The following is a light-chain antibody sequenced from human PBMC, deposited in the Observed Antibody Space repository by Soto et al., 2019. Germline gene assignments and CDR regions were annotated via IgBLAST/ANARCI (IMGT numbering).Light chain of an antibody. Sequence: QSALTQPASVSGSPGQSVAISCTGTRSDVGAYNYVSWYQQHPGKAPKLMISEVTNRPSGVSDRFSGSKSGNTASLTISGLQAEDEADYYCSSFTSTFTFVFGPGTKVTVL. CDR3: SSFTSTFTFV. CDR1: RSDVGAYNY. CDR2: EVT. V-gene: IGLV2-14*01. J-gene: IGLJ1*01.